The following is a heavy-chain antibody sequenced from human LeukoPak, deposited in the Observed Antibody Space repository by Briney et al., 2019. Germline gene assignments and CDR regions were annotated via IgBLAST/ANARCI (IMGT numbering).Heavy chain of an antibody. V-gene: IGHV1-69*06. CDR3: AREGDYGTFDY. Sequence: SVKVSCKASGGTFSSYAISWVRQAPEQGLEWMGGIIPIFGTANYAQKFQGGVTITADKSTSTAYMELSSLRSEDTAVYYCAREGDYGTFDYWGQGTLVTVSS. J-gene: IGHJ4*02. CDR1: GGTFSSYA. CDR2: IIPIFGTA. D-gene: IGHD4-17*01.